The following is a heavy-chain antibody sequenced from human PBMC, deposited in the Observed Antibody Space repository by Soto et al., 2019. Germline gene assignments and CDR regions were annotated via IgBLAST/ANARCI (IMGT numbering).Heavy chain of an antibody. CDR1: GYTFTSYA. CDR3: ARAGVVVTAPDY. D-gene: IGHD2-21*02. V-gene: IGHV1-3*05. CDR2: INAGNGNT. J-gene: IGHJ4*02. Sequence: QVQLVQSGAEEKKPGASVKVSCKASGYTFTSYAMHWVRQAPGQRLEWMGLINAGNGNTKYSQKFQGRVTITRDTCASTAYMELSSLRSEDTAVYYGARAGVVVTAPDYWGQGTRVTVSS.